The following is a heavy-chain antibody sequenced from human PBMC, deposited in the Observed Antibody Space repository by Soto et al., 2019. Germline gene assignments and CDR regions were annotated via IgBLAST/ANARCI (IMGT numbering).Heavy chain of an antibody. D-gene: IGHD6-6*01. V-gene: IGHV4-34*01. CDR2: INHSITT. Sequence: SETLSLTCAVYGGSFSGYSWTWIRQPPGRGLEWIGAINHSITTNYNPSLESRVTISVDTSKNQFSLKLSSVTAADTAVYYCALVVVEYSSSSGLGWFDRWGQGSLVTVSS. CDR1: GGSFSGYS. J-gene: IGHJ5*02. CDR3: ALVVVEYSSSSGLGWFDR.